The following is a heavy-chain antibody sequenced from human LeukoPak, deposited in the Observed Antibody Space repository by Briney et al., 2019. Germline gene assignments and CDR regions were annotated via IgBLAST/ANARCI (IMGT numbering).Heavy chain of an antibody. V-gene: IGHV3-48*01. D-gene: IGHD3-3*01. Sequence: SGGSLRLSCAASGFTFSSYSMNWVRQAPGKGLEWVSYISSSSSTIDYAESVKGRFTISRDNAKNSLYVEMNSLRAEDTAVYYCARDGQTIFGVVPMGYWAQGTLVTVSS. CDR2: ISSSSSTI. CDR1: GFTFSSYS. CDR3: ARDGQTIFGVVPMGY. J-gene: IGHJ4*02.